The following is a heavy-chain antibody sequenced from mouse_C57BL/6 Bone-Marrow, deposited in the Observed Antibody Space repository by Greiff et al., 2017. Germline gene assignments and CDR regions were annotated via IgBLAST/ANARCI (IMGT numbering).Heavy chain of an antibody. Sequence: LVESGPELVKPGASVTISCKASGYSFTDYNMNWVKQSNGKSLEWIGVLNPNYGTTSYNQKFKGKATLTVDQSSSTAYMQLSSLTSEDSAVYYCAMPTVAPYYFDYWGQGTTLTVSS. CDR1: GYSFTDYN. CDR3: AMPTVAPYYFDY. CDR2: LNPNYGTT. V-gene: IGHV1-39*01. J-gene: IGHJ2*01. D-gene: IGHD1-1*01.